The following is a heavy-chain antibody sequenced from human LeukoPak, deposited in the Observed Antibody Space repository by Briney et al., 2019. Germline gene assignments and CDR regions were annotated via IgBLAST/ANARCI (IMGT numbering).Heavy chain of an antibody. V-gene: IGHV3-30*03. CDR2: ISYDGSNK. D-gene: IGHD6-19*01. Sequence: GGSLRLSCAASGFAFSNYGMHWVRQAPGKGLEWVTLISYDGSNKYYADSVKGRFTISRDNSKDTLYLQMSSLTAEDTAVYYCARSRWASDHWGQGTLVTVSS. CDR1: GFAFSNYG. J-gene: IGHJ4*02. CDR3: ARSRWASDH.